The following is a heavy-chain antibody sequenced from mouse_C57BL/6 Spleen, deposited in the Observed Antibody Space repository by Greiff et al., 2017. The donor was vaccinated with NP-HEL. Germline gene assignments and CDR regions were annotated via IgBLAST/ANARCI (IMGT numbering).Heavy chain of an antibody. CDR3: TRCDGYSYYYAMDD. CDR2: ISPEAGGT. D-gene: IGHD2-3*01. V-gene: IGHV1-15*01. CDR1: VYTFTNSD. J-gene: IGHJ4*01. Sequence: LQESGPELVRPGASVTLSCQASVYTFTNSDIHWVNQTPVHGLEWIGVISPEAGGTAYNRKFKGKAILTADKSSSTAYMELRSLTSEDSAVYYCTRCDGYSYYYAMDDWGQGTSVTVSS.